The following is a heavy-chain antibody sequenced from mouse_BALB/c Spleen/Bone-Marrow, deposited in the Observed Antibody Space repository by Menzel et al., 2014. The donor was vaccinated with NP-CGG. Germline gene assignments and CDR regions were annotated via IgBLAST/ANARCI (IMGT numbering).Heavy chain of an antibody. J-gene: IGHJ4*01. D-gene: IGHD2-3*01. CDR1: GFTFSSYG. Sequence: VQLQQSGGGLVQPGESLKLSCAASGFTFSSYGMSWVRQTPDKRLELVATINSNGGSTYYSDSVKGRFTISRDNAKNTLYLQMSSLKSEDTAMYYCARDGYYVFYAMDYWGQGTSVTVSS. CDR3: ARDGYYVFYAMDY. V-gene: IGHV5-6-3*01. CDR2: INSNGGST.